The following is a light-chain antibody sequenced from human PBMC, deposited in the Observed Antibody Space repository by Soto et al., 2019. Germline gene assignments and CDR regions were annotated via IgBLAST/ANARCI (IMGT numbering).Light chain of an antibody. CDR1: QSISSY. Sequence: DIQMTQSPSSLSASVGDRVTITCRARQSISSYLNWYQQKPGKAPKLLIYAASSLQSGVPSRFSGSGSGTDFTLNISSLQPEDFATYYCQQSYSTPYTFGQRPKLELK. CDR3: QQSYSTPYT. CDR2: AAS. V-gene: IGKV1-39*01. J-gene: IGKJ2*01.